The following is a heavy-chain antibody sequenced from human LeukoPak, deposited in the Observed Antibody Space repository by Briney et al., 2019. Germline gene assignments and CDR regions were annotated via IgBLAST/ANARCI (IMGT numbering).Heavy chain of an antibody. CDR3: ARSTPLLEEPFFDY. Sequence: PSETLSLTCTVSGGSISSSSYYWGWIRQPPGTGLEWIGSIYYSGSTYYNPSLKSRVTISADTSKNQFSLKLSSVTAADTAVYYCARSTPLLEEPFFDYWGQGTLVTVSS. CDR1: GGSISSSSYY. CDR2: IYYSGST. J-gene: IGHJ4*02. D-gene: IGHD3-3*01. V-gene: IGHV4-39*01.